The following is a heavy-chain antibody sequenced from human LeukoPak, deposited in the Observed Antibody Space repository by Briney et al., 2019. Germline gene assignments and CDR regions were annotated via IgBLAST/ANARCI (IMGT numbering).Heavy chain of an antibody. CDR2: IIPIFGTA. Sequence: ASVKVSCKASGGTFSSYAISRVRQAPGQGLEWMGGIIPIFGTANYAQKFQGRVTITADESTSTAYMELSSLRSEDTAVYYCARAVGGYYDILTGYIWGQGTMVTVSS. CDR1: GGTFSSYA. D-gene: IGHD3-9*01. V-gene: IGHV1-69*13. CDR3: ARAVGGYYDILTGYI. J-gene: IGHJ3*02.